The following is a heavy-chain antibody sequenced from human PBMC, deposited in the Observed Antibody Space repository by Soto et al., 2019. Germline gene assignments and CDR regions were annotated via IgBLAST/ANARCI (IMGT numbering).Heavy chain of an antibody. CDR2: ISDNSSVI. J-gene: IGHJ4*02. D-gene: IGHD2-8*01. Sequence: EVQLVESGGGLVQPGGSLRLSCAASGFTFSTYSINWVRQAPGKGLGWISYISDNSSVIYYADAVKGRFTISRDNAKNSLYLQMNSLRDEDTAVYYCARDRDAYCSKGICSGPYFDYWGQGTLVTVSS. CDR1: GFTFSTYS. CDR3: ARDRDAYCSKGICSGPYFDY. V-gene: IGHV3-48*02.